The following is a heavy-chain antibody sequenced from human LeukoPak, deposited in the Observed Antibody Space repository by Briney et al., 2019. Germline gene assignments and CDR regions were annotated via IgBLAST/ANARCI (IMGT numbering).Heavy chain of an antibody. J-gene: IGHJ4*02. CDR2: IKPDGGGT. CDR3: VRGGSGSYFKSFDS. D-gene: IGHD3-10*01. Sequence: ASVKVSCKASGYTFTDYYMQWVRQAPGQGLEWLGWIKPDGGGTEYAANFQGRVTMTRDTSISTAYLDLSRLTSDDTAVYHCVRGGSGSYFKSFDSWGQGTLVTVSS. V-gene: IGHV1-2*02. CDR1: GYTFTDYY.